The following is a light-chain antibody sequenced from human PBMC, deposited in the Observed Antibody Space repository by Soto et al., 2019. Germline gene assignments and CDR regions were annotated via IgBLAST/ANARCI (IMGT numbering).Light chain of an antibody. CDR1: HSASGSY. V-gene: IGKV3-11*01. J-gene: IGKJ5*01. CDR2: DAS. Sequence: LTQSPGSLSLSPGERATLSCRASHSASGSYIAWYQQKPGQAPRLLIYDASNRATGIPARFSGSGSGTDFILTISSLEPEDFAVYYCQQRSNWPPGFGQGTRLEIK. CDR3: QQRSNWPPG.